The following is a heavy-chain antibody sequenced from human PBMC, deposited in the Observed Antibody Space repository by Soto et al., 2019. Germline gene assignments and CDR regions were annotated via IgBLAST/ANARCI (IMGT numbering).Heavy chain of an antibody. V-gene: IGHV3-48*01. D-gene: IGHD4-17*01. CDR3: ARDSDYGAFDI. Sequence: GGSLRLSCAASGFTFSSYSMNWVRQAPGKGLEWVSYISSSSSTIYYADSVKGRFTISRDNAKNSLYLQMNSLKAEDTAVYYCARDSDYGAFDIWGQGTMVTVSS. CDR2: ISSSSSTI. J-gene: IGHJ3*02. CDR1: GFTFSSYS.